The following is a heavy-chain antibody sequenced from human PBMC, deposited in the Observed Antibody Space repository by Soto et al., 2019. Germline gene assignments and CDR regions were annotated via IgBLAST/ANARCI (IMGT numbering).Heavy chain of an antibody. V-gene: IGHV4-39*01. J-gene: IGHJ4*02. CDR1: GGSISSSSYY. D-gene: IGHD2-15*01. CDR2: IYYSGST. Sequence: SETLSLTCTVSGGSISSSSYYWGWIRQPPGKGLEWIGSIYYSGSTYYNPSLKSRVTISVDTSKNQFSLKLSSVTAADTAVYYCARGYCSGGSCYRYWGQGSQVTVSS. CDR3: ARGYCSGGSCYRY.